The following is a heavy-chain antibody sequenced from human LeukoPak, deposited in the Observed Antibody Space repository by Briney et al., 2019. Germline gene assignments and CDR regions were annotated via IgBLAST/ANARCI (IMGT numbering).Heavy chain of an antibody. V-gene: IGHV3-21*01. J-gene: IGHJ3*02. CDR1: GFTFSSYS. Sequence: GGSLRLSCAASGFTFSSYSMNWVRQAPGKGLEWVSSISSSSSYIYYADSVKGRFTISRDNAKNSLYLQMNSLRAEDTAVYYCARGMVTGDDAFDIWGQGTMVTVSS. D-gene: IGHD7-27*01. CDR3: ARGMVTGDDAFDI. CDR2: ISSSSSYI.